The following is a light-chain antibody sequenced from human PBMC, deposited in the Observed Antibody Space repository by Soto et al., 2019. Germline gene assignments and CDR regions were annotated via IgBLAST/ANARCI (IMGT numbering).Light chain of an antibody. CDR2: KAS. Sequence: DIQMTQSPSTLSAFVGDRVTITCRASQSISSLLAWYQQKPGRAPTLLIYKASTLESGVPSRFSGSGSVTEFSLTISSLQPDDSATYYCQQYNSYPLTFGQGTRLEIK. J-gene: IGKJ5*01. CDR3: QQYNSYPLT. V-gene: IGKV1-5*03. CDR1: QSISSL.